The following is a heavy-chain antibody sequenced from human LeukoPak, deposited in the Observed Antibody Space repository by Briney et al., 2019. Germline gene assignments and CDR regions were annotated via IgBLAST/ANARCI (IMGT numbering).Heavy chain of an antibody. Sequence: ASVTVSCTASGYTFSSYGINWVRQAPGQGLEWMGWISVINNGNARYAQKFQGRLTMTTDTSTTTAYMELRSLRSDDTAVYYCSREFPFCGADCFSGVFDIWGQGTMVTVS. D-gene: IGHD2-21*02. CDR1: GYTFSSYG. CDR2: ISVINNGNA. CDR3: SREFPFCGADCFSGVFDI. J-gene: IGHJ3*02. V-gene: IGHV1-18*01.